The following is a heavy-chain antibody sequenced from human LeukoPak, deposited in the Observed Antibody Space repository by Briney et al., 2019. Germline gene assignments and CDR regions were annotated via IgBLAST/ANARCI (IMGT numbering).Heavy chain of an antibody. J-gene: IGHJ4*02. V-gene: IGHV3-30*01. D-gene: IGHD3-3*01. CDR2: ISYDGSNK. Sequence: GGSLRLSCAASGFTFSRYAMHWVRQAPGKGLEWVAVISYDGSNKYYADSVKGRFTISRDNSKNTLYLQMNSLRAEDTAVYYCARDKNFWSGYSDYWGQGTLVTVSS. CDR3: ARDKNFWSGYSDY. CDR1: GFTFSRYA.